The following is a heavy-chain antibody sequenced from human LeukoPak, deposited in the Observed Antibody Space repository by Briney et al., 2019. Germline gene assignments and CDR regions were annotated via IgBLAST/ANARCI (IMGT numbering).Heavy chain of an antibody. Sequence: GGSLRLSCAASGFTFSSYGMHWVRQAPGKGLEWVAVISYDGSTKCYADSVKGRFTISRDNSKNTLYLQMNSLRAEDTAVYYCAKYDFWSGYGIDVWGQGTTVTVSS. V-gene: IGHV3-30*18. CDR2: ISYDGSTK. CDR3: AKYDFWSGYGIDV. D-gene: IGHD3-3*01. CDR1: GFTFSSYG. J-gene: IGHJ6*02.